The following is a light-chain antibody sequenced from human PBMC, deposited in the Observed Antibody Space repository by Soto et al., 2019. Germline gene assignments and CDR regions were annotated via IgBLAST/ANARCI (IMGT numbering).Light chain of an antibody. CDR3: QTWGTGIRV. Sequence: QSVLTQPPSASASLGASVKLTCTLSSGHSSYAIAWHQQQPEKGPRYLMKLNSDGSHSKGDGIPDRFSGSSSGAERYLTISSLQSEDEADYYCQTWGTGIRVFDGGTKVTVL. CDR1: SGHSSYA. J-gene: IGLJ3*02. CDR2: LNSDGSH. V-gene: IGLV4-69*01.